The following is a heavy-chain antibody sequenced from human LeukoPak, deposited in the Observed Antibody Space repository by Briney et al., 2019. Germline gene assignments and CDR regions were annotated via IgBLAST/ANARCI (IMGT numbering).Heavy chain of an antibody. Sequence: ASVTVSFTSSVYTFTVYYMHWVRQAPGQGLEWMGWINPNSGGTNYAQKFQGRVTMTRDTSISTAYMELSRLRSDDTAVYYCARDRGWDFDYWGQGTLVTVSS. D-gene: IGHD1-26*01. J-gene: IGHJ4*02. CDR1: VYTFTVYY. CDR2: INPNSGGT. CDR3: ARDRGWDFDY. V-gene: IGHV1-2*02.